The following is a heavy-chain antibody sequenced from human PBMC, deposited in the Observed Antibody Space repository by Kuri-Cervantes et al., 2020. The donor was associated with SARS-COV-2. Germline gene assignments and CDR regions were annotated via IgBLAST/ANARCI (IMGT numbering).Heavy chain of an antibody. V-gene: IGHV5-10-1*01. J-gene: IGHJ4*02. CDR2: IDPSDSYT. D-gene: IGHD3-3*01. CDR1: GYSFTSYW. CDR3: ASTVAFWSGYYDY. Sequence: GGSLRLSCKGSGYSFTSYWISWVRQMPGQGLEWMGRIDPSDSYTNYSPSFQGHVTISADKSISTAYLQWSSLKASDTAMYYCASTVAFWSGYYDYWGQGTLVTVSS.